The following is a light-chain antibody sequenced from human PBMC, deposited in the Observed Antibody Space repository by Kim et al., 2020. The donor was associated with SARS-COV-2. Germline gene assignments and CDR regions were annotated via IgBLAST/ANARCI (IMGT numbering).Light chain of an antibody. CDR3: HQYHRYCA. V-gene: IGKV1-5*03. Sequence: DIQMTQSPSTMSASVGDRVTITCRASQTIKNWLAWYQQKPGKAPKLLIFKASSMDSGVPSRFSGSGSGTEFNLTISSLQPDDFATYYCHQYHRYCAFGQGTKMDIK. J-gene: IGKJ1*01. CDR1: QTIKNW. CDR2: KAS.